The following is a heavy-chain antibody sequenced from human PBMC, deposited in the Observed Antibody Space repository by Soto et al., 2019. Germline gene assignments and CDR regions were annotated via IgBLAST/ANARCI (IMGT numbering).Heavy chain of an antibody. D-gene: IGHD3-10*02. CDR1: GGSFSGYY. CDR3: ARLPSVHYYYMEV. CDR2: INHSGST. V-gene: IGHV4-34*01. J-gene: IGHJ6*03. Sequence: SETLSLTCAVYGGSFSGYYWSWIRQPPGKGLEWIGEINHSGSTNYNPSLKSRVTISVDTSKNQFSLKLSSVTAADTAVYYCARLPSVHYYYMEVWGKGTTVTVSS.